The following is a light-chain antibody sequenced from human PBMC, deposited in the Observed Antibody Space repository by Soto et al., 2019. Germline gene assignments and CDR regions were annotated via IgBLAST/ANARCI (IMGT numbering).Light chain of an antibody. CDR3: MQGTHWPFT. CDR1: QSLVYGSGNIY. J-gene: IGKJ3*01. CDR2: MVS. V-gene: IGKV2-30*01. Sequence: DVVMTQSPLSLPVTLGQPASISCRSSQSLVYGSGNIYLNWFQQRPGQSPRRLIYMVSIRDSGVPDRFSGSGSGTDFTLKISRVEAEDVGVYYCMQGTHWPFTLSPGTKVDIK.